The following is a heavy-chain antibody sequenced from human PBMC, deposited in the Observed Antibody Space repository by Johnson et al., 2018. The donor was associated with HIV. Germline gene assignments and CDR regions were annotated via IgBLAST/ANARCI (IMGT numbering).Heavy chain of an antibody. V-gene: IGHV3-13*01. Sequence: VQLVESGGGLVQPGGSLRLSCAASGFTVSNYGMHWVRQATGKGLEWVSAIGTAGDTYYPGSVKGRFTISRENAKNSLYLQMNNLRTEDTAVFYCARARAGAFDIWGQGTVVTVSS. CDR2: IGTAGDT. CDR3: ARARAGAFDI. D-gene: IGHD6-19*01. J-gene: IGHJ3*02. CDR1: GFTVSNYG.